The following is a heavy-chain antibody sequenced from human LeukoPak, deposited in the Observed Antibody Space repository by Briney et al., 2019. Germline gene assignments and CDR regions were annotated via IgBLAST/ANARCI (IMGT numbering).Heavy chain of an antibody. Sequence: SETLSLTCTVSGGSISSSSYYWGWIRQPPGKGLVWIGSIYYSGSTYYNPSLKSRVTISVDTSKNQFSLKLSSVTAADTAVYYCARDAQQICGDYYYYYYYMDVWGKGTTVTISS. J-gene: IGHJ6*03. CDR2: IYYSGST. D-gene: IGHD4-17*01. CDR1: GGSISSSSYY. CDR3: ARDAQQICGDYYYYYYYMDV. V-gene: IGHV4-39*07.